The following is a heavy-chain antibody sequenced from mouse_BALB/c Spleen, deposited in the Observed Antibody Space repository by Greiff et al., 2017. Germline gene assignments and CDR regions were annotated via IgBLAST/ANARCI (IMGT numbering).Heavy chain of an antibody. V-gene: IGHV2-6-7*01. D-gene: IGHD1-1*01. CDR3: ARYYYGSPFYAMDY. CDR1: GFSLTGYG. Sequence: VKVVESGPGLVAPSQSLSITCTVSGFSLTGYGVNWVRQPPGKGLEWLGMIWGDGSTDYNPALKSRLSISKDNSKSQVFLKMNSLQTDDTARYYCARYYYGSPFYAMDYWGQGTSVTVSS. J-gene: IGHJ4*01. CDR2: IWGDGST.